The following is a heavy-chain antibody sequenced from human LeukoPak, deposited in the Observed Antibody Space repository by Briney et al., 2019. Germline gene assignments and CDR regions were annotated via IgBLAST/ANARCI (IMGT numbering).Heavy chain of an antibody. V-gene: IGHV1-3*01. J-gene: IGHJ4*02. CDR3: ARGIQLWYGGRYFDY. CDR1: GYTFTSYA. Sequence: ASVKVSCKASGYTFTSYAMHWVRQAPGQRLEWMGGINAGNGNTKYSQKFQGRVTITRDTSASTAYMELSSLRSEDTAVYYCARGIQLWYGGRYFDYWGQGTLVTVSS. CDR2: INAGNGNT. D-gene: IGHD5-18*01.